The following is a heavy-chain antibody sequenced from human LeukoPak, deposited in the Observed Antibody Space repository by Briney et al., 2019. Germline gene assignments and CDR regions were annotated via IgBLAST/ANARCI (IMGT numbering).Heavy chain of an antibody. V-gene: IGHV3-53*01. CDR3: ARDRWFDP. CDR1: GFALSSNY. CDR2: IYSGGST. Sequence: GGSLRLSCAASGFALSSNYMSWVRQAPGKGLEWVSVIYSGGSTYYADSVKGRFTISRDNSKNTLYLQMNSLRAEDTAVYYCARDRWFDPWGQGTLVTVSS. J-gene: IGHJ5*02.